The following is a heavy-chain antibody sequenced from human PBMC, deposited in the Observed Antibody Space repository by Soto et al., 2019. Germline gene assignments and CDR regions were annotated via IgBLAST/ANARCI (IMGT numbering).Heavy chain of an antibody. CDR2: ISYDGSNK. J-gene: IGHJ4*02. V-gene: IGHV3-30-3*01. D-gene: IGHD2-15*01. CDR3: ARDERRYCSGGSCFGGVYY. Sequence: QVQLVESGGGVVQPGRSLRLSCAASGFTFSSYAMHWVRQAPGKGLEWVAVISYDGSNKYYADSVKCRFTISRDNSKNTLYLQMNSLRAENTAVYYCARDERRYCSGGSCFGGVYYWGQGTLVTVSS. CDR1: GFTFSSYA.